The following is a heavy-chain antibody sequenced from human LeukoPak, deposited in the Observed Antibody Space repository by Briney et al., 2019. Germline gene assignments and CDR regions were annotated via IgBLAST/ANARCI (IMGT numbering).Heavy chain of an antibody. CDR2: IIPIFGTA. J-gene: IGHJ6*03. D-gene: IGHD4-17*01. Sequence: SVKVSCKASGGTFSSYAISWVRQAPGQGLEWMGGIIPIFGTANYAQKFQGRVTITADESTSTAYMELSSLRSEDTAVYYCARVLRHYGDSYYYYYMDVWGKGTTVTISS. V-gene: IGHV1-69*13. CDR3: ARVLRHYGDSYYYYYMDV. CDR1: GGTFSSYA.